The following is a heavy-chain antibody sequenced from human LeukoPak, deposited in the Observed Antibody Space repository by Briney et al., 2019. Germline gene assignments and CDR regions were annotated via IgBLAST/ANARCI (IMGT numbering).Heavy chain of an antibody. Sequence: PSETLSLTCTVSGGSISSYYWSWIRQPPGKGLEWIGYIYYSGSTNYNPSLKSRVTISVDTSKNQFSLKLSSVTAADTAVYCCARTYYDIAGYYYGMDVCGQGTTVTVSS. J-gene: IGHJ6*02. D-gene: IGHD3-9*01. CDR2: IYYSGST. CDR1: GGSISSYY. CDR3: ARTYYDIAGYYYGMDV. V-gene: IGHV4-59*01.